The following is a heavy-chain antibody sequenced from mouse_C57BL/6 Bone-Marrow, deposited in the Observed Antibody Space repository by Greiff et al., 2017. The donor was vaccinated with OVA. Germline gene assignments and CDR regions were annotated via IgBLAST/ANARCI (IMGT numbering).Heavy chain of an antibody. CDR3: ARDASSITTVVREYFDV. CDR1: GFTFSSYA. Sequence: VKLMESGGGLVKPGGSLKLSCAASGFTFSSYAMSWVRQTPEKRLEWVATISDGGSYTYYPDTVKGRFTISRDNAKNNLYLQMSHLKSEDTAMYYCARDASSITTVVREYFDVWGTGTTVTVSS. D-gene: IGHD1-1*01. V-gene: IGHV5-4*01. CDR2: ISDGGSYT. J-gene: IGHJ1*03.